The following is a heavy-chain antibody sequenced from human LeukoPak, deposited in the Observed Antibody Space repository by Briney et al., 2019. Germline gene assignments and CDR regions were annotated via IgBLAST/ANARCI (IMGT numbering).Heavy chain of an antibody. CDR2: ISSSSSYT. J-gene: IGHJ4*02. CDR1: GFTFSDYY. V-gene: IGHV3-11*06. CDR3: ARGTSAGGPISPFDF. D-gene: IGHD6-13*01. Sequence: GGSLRLSCAASGFTFSDYYMSWIRQAPGKGLEWVSYISSSSSYTNYADSVKGRFTISRDNAKNTVYLQMNSLRAEDTGIYYCARGTSAGGPISPFDFWGQGTVVTVSS.